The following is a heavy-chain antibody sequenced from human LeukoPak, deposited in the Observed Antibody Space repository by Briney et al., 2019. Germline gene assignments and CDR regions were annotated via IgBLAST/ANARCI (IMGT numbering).Heavy chain of an antibody. D-gene: IGHD6-25*01. CDR3: ARLLAAPYYINY. J-gene: IGHJ4*02. CDR1: GYKFTNYW. CDR2: IYPRDSDT. V-gene: IGHV5-51*01. Sequence: GESLKVSCKGSGYKFTNYWIAWVRQMPGQGLEWLGIIYPRDSDTRYSPSFQGQVTISVDTSIDTAYLQWSSVRASDTAMYYCARLLAAPYYINYWGQGTLVTVSS.